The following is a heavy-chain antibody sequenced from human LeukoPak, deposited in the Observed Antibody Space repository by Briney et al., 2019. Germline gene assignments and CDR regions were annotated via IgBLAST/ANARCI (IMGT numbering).Heavy chain of an antibody. CDR2: TYYRSKWYN. Sequence: SQTLSLTCAISGDSVSSNSAAWNWIRQSPSRGLEWLGRTYYRSKWYNDYAVSVKSRITISPDTSKNQFSLKLSSVTAADTAVYYCARYQVVYSYGPADYWGQGTLVTVSS. CDR3: ARYQVVYSYGPADY. D-gene: IGHD5-18*01. CDR1: GDSVSSNSAA. J-gene: IGHJ4*02. V-gene: IGHV6-1*01.